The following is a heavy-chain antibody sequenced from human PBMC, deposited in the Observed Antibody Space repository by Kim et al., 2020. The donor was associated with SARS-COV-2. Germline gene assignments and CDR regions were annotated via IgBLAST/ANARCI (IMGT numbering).Heavy chain of an antibody. D-gene: IGHD1-26*01. Sequence: GGSLRLSCAASGFTFSSYGMHWVRQAPGKGLEWVAVIWYDGSNKYYADSVKGRFTISRDNSKNTLYLQMNSLRAEDTAVYYCAKWDSRGPFDIWGQGTMVTVSS. CDR2: IWYDGSNK. V-gene: IGHV3-33*06. CDR3: AKWDSRGPFDI. CDR1: GFTFSSYG. J-gene: IGHJ3*02.